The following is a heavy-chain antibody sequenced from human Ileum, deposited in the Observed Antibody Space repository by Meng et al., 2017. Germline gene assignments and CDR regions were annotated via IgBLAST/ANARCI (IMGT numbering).Heavy chain of an antibody. CDR1: SGSISSNTY. V-gene: IGHV4-4*02. D-gene: IGHD4-23*01. CDR3: ARHGGYSQDF. Sequence: QVQLQGSGPGMARPSGTLSLTCAVSSGSISSNTYWSWVRQNPGKGLEWIGQISHSGSAYYNPYLKSRVTMSVDKSKSQFSLMLTSVTAADTAIYYCARHGGYSQDFWGQGTLVTVSS. J-gene: IGHJ4*02. CDR2: ISHSGSA.